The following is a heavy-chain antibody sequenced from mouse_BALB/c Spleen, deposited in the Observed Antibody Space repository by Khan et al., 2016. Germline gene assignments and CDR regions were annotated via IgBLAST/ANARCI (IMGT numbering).Heavy chain of an antibody. Sequence: EVKLLESGPGLVKPSQSLSLTCTVTGYSITSDYAWNWIRQFPGNKLEWMGYISYSGSTSYNPSLKSRISITRDTSKNQFFLHFNSVTTEDTATYYWAGNGNRYERTWFAYWGQGTLVTVSA. V-gene: IGHV3-2*02. CDR2: ISYSGST. J-gene: IGHJ3*01. CDR1: GYSITSDYA. D-gene: IGHD2-14*01. CDR3: AGNGNRYERTWFAY.